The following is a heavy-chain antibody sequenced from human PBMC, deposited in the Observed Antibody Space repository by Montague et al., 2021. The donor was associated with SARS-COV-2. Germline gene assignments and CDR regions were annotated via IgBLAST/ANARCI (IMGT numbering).Heavy chain of an antibody. CDR2: PSASGGIT. V-gene: IGHV3-23*01. D-gene: IGHD1-1*01. J-gene: IGHJ6*02. CDR1: GFTFSGIA. CDR3: AKGTDTGNSYFALDV. Sequence: SLRLSCAASGFTFSGIAMSWVRQAPGKGLEWVSAPSASGGITNYADSVKGRFTISRDNLKNTLFLQMNSLTDGDSAIYYCAKGTDTGNSYFALDVWGQGTTVSVSS.